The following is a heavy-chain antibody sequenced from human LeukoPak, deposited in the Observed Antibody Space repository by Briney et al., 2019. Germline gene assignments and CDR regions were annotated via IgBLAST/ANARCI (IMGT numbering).Heavy chain of an antibody. J-gene: IGHJ4*02. V-gene: IGHV1-18*01. CDR3: ARSSGYDHSYYFDY. CDR1: GYTFTSYG. CDR2: TSAYNGNT. D-gene: IGHD5-12*01. Sequence: ASVKVSCKASGYTFTSYGISWVRQAPGQGLEWMGWTSAYNGNTNYAQKLQGRVTMTTDTSTSTAYMELRSLRSDDTAVYYCARSSGYDHSYYFDYWGQGTLVTVSS.